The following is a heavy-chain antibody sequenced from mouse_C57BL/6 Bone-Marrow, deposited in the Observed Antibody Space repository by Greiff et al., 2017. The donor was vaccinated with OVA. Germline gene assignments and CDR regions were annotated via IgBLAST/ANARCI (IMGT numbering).Heavy chain of an antibody. D-gene: IGHD2-4*01. Sequence: EVQLQESGPELVKPGASVKIPCKASGYTFTDYNMDWVKQSHGKSLEWIGDINPNNGGTIYNQKFKGKATLTVYKSSSTAYMELRSLTSEDTAVYYCARRRNYDYSWFAYWGQGTLVTVSA. CDR3: ARRRNYDYSWFAY. CDR1: GYTFTDYN. CDR2: INPNNGGT. V-gene: IGHV1-18*01. J-gene: IGHJ3*01.